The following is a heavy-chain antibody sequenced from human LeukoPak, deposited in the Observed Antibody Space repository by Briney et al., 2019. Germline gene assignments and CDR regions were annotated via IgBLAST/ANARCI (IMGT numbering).Heavy chain of an antibody. J-gene: IGHJ4*02. CDR2: INAGNGKT. D-gene: IGHD4-17*01. Sequence: ASVKVSCKASGYIFTDYAIQWVRQAPEQGLEWMGWINAGNGKTKYSQKFQGRVTITRDTSASTAYMELSGLRSDDTAVYYCARARWTSTVTTYYLDFWGQGTLVTVSS. V-gene: IGHV1-3*01. CDR3: ARARWTSTVTTYYLDF. CDR1: GYIFTDYA.